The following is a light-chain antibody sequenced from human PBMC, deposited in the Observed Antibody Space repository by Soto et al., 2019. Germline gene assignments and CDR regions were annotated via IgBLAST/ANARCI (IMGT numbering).Light chain of an antibody. Sequence: QSVLTQPPSVSGAPGQRVTISCTESSSNIGAGYDVPWYQQLPGTAPKLLIYGNSNRPSGVPDRFSGYKSGTSASLAITGLQADDEADYYFQSYDSSLSGWVFGGGTKLTGL. CDR1: SSNIGAGYD. V-gene: IGLV1-40*01. CDR2: GNS. CDR3: QSYDSSLSGWV. J-gene: IGLJ3*02.